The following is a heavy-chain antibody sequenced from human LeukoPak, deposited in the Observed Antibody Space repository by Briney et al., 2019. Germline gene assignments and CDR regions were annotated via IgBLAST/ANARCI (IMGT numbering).Heavy chain of an antibody. CDR3: ARGDKVVGADYYYYMDV. Sequence: SETLSLTRSVSGGSISSTSYYWSWIRQPPGKGLEWIGYIYYSGSTNYNPSLKSRVTISVDTSKNQFSLKLSSVTAADTAVYYCARGDKVVGADYYYYMDVWGKGTTVTISS. V-gene: IGHV4-61*01. J-gene: IGHJ6*03. D-gene: IGHD2-15*01. CDR2: IYYSGST. CDR1: GGSISSTSYY.